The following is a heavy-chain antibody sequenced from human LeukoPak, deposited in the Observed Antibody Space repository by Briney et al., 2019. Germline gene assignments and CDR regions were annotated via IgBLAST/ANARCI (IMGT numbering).Heavy chain of an antibody. CDR3: ARHVIGDHFDY. CDR2: IYYSGST. V-gene: IGHV4-59*08. CDR1: GGSISSYC. D-gene: IGHD4-17*01. J-gene: IGHJ4*02. Sequence: PSETLSLTCTVSGGSISSYCWSWIRQPPGKGLEWIGYIYYSGSTNYNPSLKSRVTISVDPSKNQFSLKLSSGTAADTAVYYCARHVIGDHFDYWGQGTLVTVSS.